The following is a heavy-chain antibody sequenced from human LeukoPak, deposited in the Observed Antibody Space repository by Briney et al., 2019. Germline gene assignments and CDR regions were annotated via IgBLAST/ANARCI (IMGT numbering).Heavy chain of an antibody. Sequence: ASVKVSCKASGYTFITYDINWRRQATGQWFELLGWRSPNSGNTGYAQTFHGRVTMTWSTSMSTAYMELSSLKSEDTAVYYCTRGPPNWGYDFWGQGTLVTVSS. CDR3: TRGPPNWGYDF. J-gene: IGHJ4*02. D-gene: IGHD7-27*01. CDR1: GYTFITYD. V-gene: IGHV1-8*01. CDR2: RSPNSGNT.